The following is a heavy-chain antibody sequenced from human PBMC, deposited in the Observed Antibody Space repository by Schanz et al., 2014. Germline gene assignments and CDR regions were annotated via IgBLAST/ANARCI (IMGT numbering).Heavy chain of an antibody. Sequence: EVQLVESGGGLVQPGGSLRLSCSASTFTFDHYAMTWVRQAPGKGLEWVAAVSSRSDEIKYADSVRGRFTISRDNAKNSLFLQMNSLRPEDTAVYCCARGRVLESWGQGTLVTVSS. J-gene: IGHJ5*02. CDR3: ARGRVLES. CDR1: TFTFDHYA. CDR2: VSSRSDEI. V-gene: IGHV3-21*01. D-gene: IGHD1-1*01.